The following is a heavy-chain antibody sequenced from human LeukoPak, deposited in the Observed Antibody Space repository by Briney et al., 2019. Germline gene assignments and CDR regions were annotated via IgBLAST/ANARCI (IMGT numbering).Heavy chain of an antibody. CDR3: ARMGIAAVGAYYFDY. D-gene: IGHD6-13*01. CDR2: ISRNSYT. Sequence: GGSLRLSCAASGFTFSDYYMSWIRQAPGKGLEWVSYISRNSYTSYADSVKGRFTISRDNAKNSLYLQMASLRAEDTAVYYCARMGIAAVGAYYFDYWGQGTLVAVSS. CDR1: GFTFSDYY. V-gene: IGHV3-11*06. J-gene: IGHJ4*02.